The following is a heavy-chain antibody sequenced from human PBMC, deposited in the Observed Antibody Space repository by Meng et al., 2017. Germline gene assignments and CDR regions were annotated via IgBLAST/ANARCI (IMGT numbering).Heavy chain of an antibody. CDR1: VFTFSDYY. CDR2: ISSSGSNI. V-gene: IGHV3-11*01. D-gene: IGHD6-25*01. Sequence: VSVVESGGGLVKPGGFLRLSCSASVFTFSDYYMSWIRQAPGKGLEWVSYISSSGSNIYYADSVKGRFTISRDNAKNSLYLQMNSLRAEDTAVYYCARDRSSSAIIPIGYWGQGTLVTVSS. CDR3: ARDRSSSAIIPIGY. J-gene: IGHJ4*02.